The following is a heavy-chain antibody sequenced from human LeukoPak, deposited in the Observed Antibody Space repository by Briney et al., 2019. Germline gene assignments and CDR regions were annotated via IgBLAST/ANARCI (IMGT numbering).Heavy chain of an antibody. CDR2: IKQDGSEK. J-gene: IGHJ6*03. D-gene: IGHD5-24*01. V-gene: IGHV3-7*01. CDR1: GFTFSDYY. CDR3: ARDRGGVGYRPQYYYYYYMDV. Sequence: GGSLRLSCAASGFTFSDYYMGWIRQAPGKGLEWVANIKQDGSEKYYVDSVKGRFTISRDNAKNSLYLQMNSLRAEDTAVYYCARDRGGVGYRPQYYYYYYMDVWGKGTTVTVSS.